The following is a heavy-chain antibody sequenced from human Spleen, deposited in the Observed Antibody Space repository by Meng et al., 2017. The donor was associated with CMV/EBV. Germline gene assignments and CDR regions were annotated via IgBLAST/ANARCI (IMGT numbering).Heavy chain of an antibody. CDR3: AKDLSVRGTY. D-gene: IGHD3-10*01. Sequence: GESLKISCAASGFTFSSYGMHWVRQAPGKGLEWVAFIRYDGSNKYYADSVKGRFTISRDNSKNTLYLQMNSLRAEDTAVYYCAKDLSVRGTYWGQGTLVTVS. CDR1: GFTFSSYG. CDR2: IRYDGSNK. J-gene: IGHJ4*02. V-gene: IGHV3-30*02.